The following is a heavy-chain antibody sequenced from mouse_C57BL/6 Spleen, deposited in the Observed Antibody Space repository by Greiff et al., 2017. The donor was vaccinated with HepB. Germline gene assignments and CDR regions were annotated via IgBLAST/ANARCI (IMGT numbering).Heavy chain of an antibody. CDR3: ARYGSSCDWYFDV. V-gene: IGHV1-69*01. J-gene: IGHJ1*03. D-gene: IGHD1-1*01. CDR2: IDPSDSYT. Sequence: QVQLQQPGAELVMPGASVKLSCKASGYTFTSYWMHWVKQRPGQGLEWIGEIDPSDSYTNYNQKFKGKSTLTVDKSSSTAYMQLSSLTSEDSAVYYCARYGSSCDWYFDVWGTGTTVTVSS. CDR1: GYTFTSYW.